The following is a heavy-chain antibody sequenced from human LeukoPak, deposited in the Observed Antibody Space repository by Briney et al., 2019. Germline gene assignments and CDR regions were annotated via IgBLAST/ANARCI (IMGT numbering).Heavy chain of an antibody. CDR1: GYIFTKYV. D-gene: IGHD2-21*01. J-gene: IGHJ4*02. V-gene: IGHV1-3*01. Sequence: ASVKVSCKASGYIFTKYVVHWVRQAPGQRPDWMGWIKAGNGDTKYSQNFQDRLTIIRDTSASTVYMELSSLTSEDTALYYCARDDCGDTCYPGGYWGQGTLVTVSS. CDR3: ARDDCGDTCYPGGY. CDR2: IKAGNGDT.